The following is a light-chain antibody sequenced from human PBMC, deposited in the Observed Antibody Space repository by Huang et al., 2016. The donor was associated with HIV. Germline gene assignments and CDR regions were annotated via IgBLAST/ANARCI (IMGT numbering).Light chain of an antibody. V-gene: IGKV3-15*01. Sequence: EIVMTQSPATLSVSPGERATLSCRASQSVSSNLDWYQQKPGQAPRLLIYGASTRATTVAARFSGSVSGTEFTLIISSLQSEDSAIYYCQQYNNWPPYTFGQGTKLEI. J-gene: IGKJ2*01. CDR3: QQYNNWPPYT. CDR1: QSVSSN. CDR2: GAS.